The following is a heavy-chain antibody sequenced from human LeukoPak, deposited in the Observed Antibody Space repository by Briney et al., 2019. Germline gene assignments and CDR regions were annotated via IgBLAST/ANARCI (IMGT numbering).Heavy chain of an antibody. V-gene: IGHV4-4*07. CDR1: GGSISSYY. Sequence: SETLSLTCTVSGGSISSYYWSWIRQPAGKGLEWIGRIYTSGSTNYNPSLKSRVTMSVDTSKNQFSLKLSSVTAADTAVYYCARGPGYYGSGSPYYFDYWGQGTLVTVSS. D-gene: IGHD3-10*01. CDR2: IYTSGST. J-gene: IGHJ4*02. CDR3: ARGPGYYGSGSPYYFDY.